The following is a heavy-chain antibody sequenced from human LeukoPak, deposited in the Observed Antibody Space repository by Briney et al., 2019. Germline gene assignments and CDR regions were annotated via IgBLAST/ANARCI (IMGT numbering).Heavy chain of an antibody. V-gene: IGHV1-8*01. CDR1: GYTFTSYD. Sequence: ASVKVSCKXSGYTFTSYDINWVRQATGQGLEWMGWMNPNSGNTGYSQKFQGRVTMTRNTSISTAYMELSSLRSEDTAVSYCARGPRVAATPYDYWGQGTLVTVSS. J-gene: IGHJ4*02. CDR2: MNPNSGNT. CDR3: ARGPRVAATPYDY. D-gene: IGHD2-15*01.